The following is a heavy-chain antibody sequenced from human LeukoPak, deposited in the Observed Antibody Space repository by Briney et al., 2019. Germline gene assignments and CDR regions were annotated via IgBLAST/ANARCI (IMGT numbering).Heavy chain of an antibody. Sequence: PSETMSLTCTVSGGSVSSGSYYWSWIRQPPGKGLDWIGYIYYSGSTYYNPSLKSRVTISVDTSKNQFSLKLSSVTAADTAVYYCARGASKQVYYYYYGMDVWGQGTTVTVSS. J-gene: IGHJ6*02. CDR3: ARGASKQVYYYYYGMDV. V-gene: IGHV4-30-4*01. CDR2: IYYSGST. D-gene: IGHD1/OR15-1a*01. CDR1: GGSVSSGSYY.